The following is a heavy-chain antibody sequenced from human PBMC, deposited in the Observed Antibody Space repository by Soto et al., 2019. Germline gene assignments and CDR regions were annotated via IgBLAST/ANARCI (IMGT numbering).Heavy chain of an antibody. CDR3: AAPKQLSMGYYYGMDV. CDR2: IDPSDSYT. V-gene: IGHV5-10-1*01. Sequence: GESLTISCKGSGCSFTSYWISWVRQMPGKGLEWMGRIDPSDSYTNYSPSFQGHVTISADKSISTAYLQWSSLKASDTAMYYCAAPKQLSMGYYYGMDVWGQGTTVTVSS. CDR1: GCSFTSYW. D-gene: IGHD2-2*01. J-gene: IGHJ6*02.